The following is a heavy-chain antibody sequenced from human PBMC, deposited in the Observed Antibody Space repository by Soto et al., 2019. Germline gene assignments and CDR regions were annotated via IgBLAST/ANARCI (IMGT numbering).Heavy chain of an antibody. CDR3: AREDCSGGSCSHFDD. Sequence: PSETLSLTCAVYGETFSGFYWSWIRQPPGKGLEWIGEINHSGNSNYNPSLKSRVTISADTSKNQFSLNLRSVTAADTAVYYCAREDCSGGSCSHFDDRSQRTLVTVSS. CDR1: GETFSGFY. D-gene: IGHD2-15*01. J-gene: IGHJ4*02. CDR2: INHSGNS. V-gene: IGHV4-34*01.